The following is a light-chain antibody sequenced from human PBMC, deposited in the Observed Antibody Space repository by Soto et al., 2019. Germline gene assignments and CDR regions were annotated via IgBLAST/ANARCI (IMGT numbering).Light chain of an antibody. CDR2: DAS. CDR1: QSLRGTY. V-gene: IGKV3-20*01. J-gene: IGKJ4*01. Sequence: EIVLTQSPGTLSLSPGETATLSCRASQSLRGTYLAWYQQKPGQAPRLLIYDASSRATGIPDRFSGSGSGTDFTLTISRLEPEDFAVYCCQQYGTSPELTFGGGTKVEIE. CDR3: QQYGTSPELT.